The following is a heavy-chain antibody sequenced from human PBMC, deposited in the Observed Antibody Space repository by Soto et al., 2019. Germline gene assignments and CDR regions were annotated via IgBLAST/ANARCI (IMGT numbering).Heavy chain of an antibody. J-gene: IGHJ4*02. CDR1: GFTFSSYG. Sequence: QVQLVESGGGVVQPGRSLRLSCAASGFTFSSYGMQWVRQAPGKGLEWVAVIWHDGSNQYYADSVKGRFTVSRDNSKNTLYLQLNSLRVEDTAVYYCARERGQIGYWGQGTLVTVSS. V-gene: IGHV3-33*01. CDR2: IWHDGSNQ. CDR3: ARERGQIGY.